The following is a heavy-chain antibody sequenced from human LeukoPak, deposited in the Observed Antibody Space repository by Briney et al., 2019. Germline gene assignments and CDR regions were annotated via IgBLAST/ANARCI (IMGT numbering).Heavy chain of an antibody. CDR2: ISTYNGNT. Sequence: GASVKVSCKASGYTFTTYGISWVRQAPGQGPEWMGWISTYNGNTHFAQSLQGRLTMTTDTSTSTAYMELRSLRSDDTAVYYCAKDNGYSNSFDYWGQGTLVTVSS. V-gene: IGHV1-18*01. CDR3: AKDNGYSNSFDY. J-gene: IGHJ4*02. D-gene: IGHD6-13*01. CDR1: GYTFTTYG.